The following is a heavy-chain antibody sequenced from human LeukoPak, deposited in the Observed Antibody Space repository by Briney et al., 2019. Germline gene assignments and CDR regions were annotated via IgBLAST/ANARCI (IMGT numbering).Heavy chain of an antibody. J-gene: IGHJ4*02. CDR1: GGSFSGYY. Sequence: SETLSLTCAVYGGSFSGYYWSWIRQPPGKGLEWIGEINHSGSTNYNPSLKSRVTISVDTSKNQFSLKLSSVTAADTAVYYCARRIVVVPAAIDYWGQGTLVIVSS. V-gene: IGHV4-34*01. D-gene: IGHD2-2*02. CDR2: INHSGST. CDR3: ARRIVVVPAAIDY.